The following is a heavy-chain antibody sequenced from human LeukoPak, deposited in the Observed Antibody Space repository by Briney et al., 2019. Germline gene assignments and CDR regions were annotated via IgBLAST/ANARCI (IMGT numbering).Heavy chain of an antibody. J-gene: IGHJ3*02. D-gene: IGHD5-12*01. CDR1: GFTFSSYG. CDR3: AKIGVATMEAFDI. Sequence: GGSLRLSCAASGFTFSSYGMHWVRQAPGKGLEWVAFIRYDGSNKYYADSVKGRFTISRDNSKNTLYLQMNSLRAEDTAVYYCAKIGVATMEAFDIWGQGTMVTVSS. V-gene: IGHV3-30*02. CDR2: IRYDGSNK.